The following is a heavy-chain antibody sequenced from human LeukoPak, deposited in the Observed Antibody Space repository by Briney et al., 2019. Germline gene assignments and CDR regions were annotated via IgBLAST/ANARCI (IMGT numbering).Heavy chain of an antibody. D-gene: IGHD2-8*01. CDR2: INVGGDTS. V-gene: IGHV3-23*01. CDR3: AKDTSIGRYCTNGVCSPFDY. J-gene: IGHJ4*02. CDR1: GFTFNNYA. Sequence: GGSLRLSCAASGFTFNNYAMNWVRQAPGKGLEWVSAINVGGDTSYYADSVKGRFTISRDNSKNTLYLQMNSLRVEDTALYYCAKDTSIGRYCTNGVCSPFDYWGQGTLVTVSS.